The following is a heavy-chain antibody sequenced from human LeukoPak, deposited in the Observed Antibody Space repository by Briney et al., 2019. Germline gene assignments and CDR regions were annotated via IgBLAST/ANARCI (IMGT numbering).Heavy chain of an antibody. CDR2: ISGSGGST. V-gene: IGHV3-23*01. Sequence: GGSLRLSCAASGFTFSSYAMSWVRQAPGKGLEWVSAISGSGGSTYYADSVKGRFTISRDNSKNTLYRQMSSLRAEDTAVYYCAKDLEKIVVITQFDYWGQGTLVTVSS. CDR3: AKDLEKIVVITQFDY. D-gene: IGHD3-22*01. J-gene: IGHJ4*02. CDR1: GFTFSSYA.